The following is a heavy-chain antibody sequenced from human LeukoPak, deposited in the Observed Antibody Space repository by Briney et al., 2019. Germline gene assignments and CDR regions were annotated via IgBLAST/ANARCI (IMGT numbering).Heavy chain of an antibody. V-gene: IGHV4-30-4*02. Sequence: PSETLSLTCTVSGGSISSGDYYWSWIRQPPGKGLEWIGYIYYSGSTYYNPSLKSRVTISVDTSKNQFSLKLSSVTAADTAVYYCARVSRYGDSDYWGQGTLVTVSS. D-gene: IGHD4-17*01. CDR1: GGSISSGDYY. J-gene: IGHJ4*02. CDR2: IYYSGST. CDR3: ARVSRYGDSDY.